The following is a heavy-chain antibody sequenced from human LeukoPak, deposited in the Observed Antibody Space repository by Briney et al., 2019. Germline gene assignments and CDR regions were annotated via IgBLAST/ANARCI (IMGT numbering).Heavy chain of an antibody. D-gene: IGHD4-11*01. CDR3: GRVAYGNYV. Sequence: GGSLRLSCAASGFTFSSYWMSWVRQAPGKGLEWVANIKEDGSGKYYVDSVKGRFTISRDNAKNSLYLEVNSLRAEDTAVYYCGRVAYGNYVWGQGALVTVSS. J-gene: IGHJ4*02. CDR2: IKEDGSGK. V-gene: IGHV3-7*05. CDR1: GFTFSSYW.